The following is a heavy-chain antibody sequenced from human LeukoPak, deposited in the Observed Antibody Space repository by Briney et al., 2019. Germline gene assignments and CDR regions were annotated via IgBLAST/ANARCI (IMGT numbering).Heavy chain of an antibody. J-gene: IGHJ4*02. Sequence: SQTLCLTSAVSGVSLSRGSDYWGWGRQPAGGGVWWIGRIYTSGSTNYNPSLKSRVTISVDTSKNQFPLKLSSVTAADTAVYYCARGLRIPAAGTNFDYWGQGTLVTVSS. V-gene: IGHV4-61*02. CDR1: GVSLSRGSDY. CDR3: ARGLRIPAAGTNFDY. CDR2: IYTSGST. D-gene: IGHD6-13*01.